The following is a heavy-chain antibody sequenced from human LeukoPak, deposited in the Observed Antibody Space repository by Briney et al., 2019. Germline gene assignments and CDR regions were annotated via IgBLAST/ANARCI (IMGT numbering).Heavy chain of an antibody. Sequence: GGSLRLSCAASGFRFDDYGMSWVRHVPGKGLEWVSGTNWDGASTGYADSVKGRFTISRDNVKNFLYLQMNSLRVEDTALYFCGRVYCSTTSCFDYYDYYMDVWGKGTTVTVSS. D-gene: IGHD2-2*01. CDR3: GRVYCSTTSCFDYYDYYMDV. J-gene: IGHJ6*03. V-gene: IGHV3-20*04. CDR2: TNWDGAST. CDR1: GFRFDDYG.